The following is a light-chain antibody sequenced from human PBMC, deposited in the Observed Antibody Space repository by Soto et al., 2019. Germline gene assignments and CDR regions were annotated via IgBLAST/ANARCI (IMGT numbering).Light chain of an antibody. CDR2: EGT. J-gene: IGLJ1*01. Sequence: SALTQPASVSGSPGQSITISCSGTSSDFGSYNLVSWYQLHPGKAPKLMIYEGTKRPSGVSHRFSGSRSGNTASLTISGLQAEDEADYYCCSYASSSTPYVFGTGTKVTVL. CDR1: SSDFGSYNL. CDR3: CSYASSSTPYV. V-gene: IGLV2-23*01.